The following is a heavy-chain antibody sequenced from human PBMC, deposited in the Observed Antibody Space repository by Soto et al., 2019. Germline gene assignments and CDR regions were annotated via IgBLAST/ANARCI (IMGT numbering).Heavy chain of an antibody. CDR1: GFTFSNAW. Sequence: GGSLRLSCAASGFTFSNAWMNWVRQAPGKGLEWVGRIKSKTDGGTTDYAAPVKGRFTISRDDSKNTLYLQMNSLKTEDTAVYYCTTADYGSGSYYTNYYYYGMDVWGQGTTVTVSS. J-gene: IGHJ6*02. D-gene: IGHD3-10*01. V-gene: IGHV3-15*07. CDR3: TTADYGSGSYYTNYYYYGMDV. CDR2: IKSKTDGGTT.